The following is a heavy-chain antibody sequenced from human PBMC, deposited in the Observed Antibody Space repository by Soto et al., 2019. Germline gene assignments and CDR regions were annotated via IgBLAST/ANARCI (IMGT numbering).Heavy chain of an antibody. J-gene: IGHJ4*02. CDR3: ARDKYDYVWGSYPRIGLDY. CDR1: GYTFTSYY. Sequence: ASVKVSCKASGYTFTSYYMHWVRQAPGQGLEWMGIINPSGGSTSCAQKFQGRVTMTRDTSTSTVYMELSSLRSEDTAVYYCARDKYDYVWGSYPRIGLDYWGQGTLVTVSS. D-gene: IGHD3-16*02. CDR2: INPSGGST. V-gene: IGHV1-46*03.